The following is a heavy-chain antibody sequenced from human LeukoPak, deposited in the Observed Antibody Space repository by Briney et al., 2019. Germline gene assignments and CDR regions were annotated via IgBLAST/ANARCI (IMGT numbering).Heavy chain of an antibody. CDR1: GGSISSGGYY. Sequence: SETLSLTCTVSGGSISSGGYYWRWIRQHPGKDLEWIGYIYYSGSTYYNPSLKSRVTISVDTSKNQFSLKLSSVTAADTAVYYCARGIAVAGTAASPLMGFDYWGQGTLVTVSS. J-gene: IGHJ4*02. D-gene: IGHD6-19*01. V-gene: IGHV4-31*03. CDR2: IYYSGST. CDR3: ARGIAVAGTAASPLMGFDY.